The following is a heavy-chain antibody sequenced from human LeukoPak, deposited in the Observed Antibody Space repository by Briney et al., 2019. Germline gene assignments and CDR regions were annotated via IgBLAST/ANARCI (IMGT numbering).Heavy chain of an antibody. CDR2: VNPNSGNT. J-gene: IGHJ5*02. CDR1: GYTFTSYD. Sequence: ASVKVSCKASGYTFTSYDINWVRQATGQGLEWMGWVNPNSGNTGYAQKFQGRVTMTRNTSISTAYMELSSLRSEDTAVYYCAREEITMVRGVIERGWFDPWGQGTLVTVSS. D-gene: IGHD3-10*01. CDR3: AREEITMVRGVIERGWFDP. V-gene: IGHV1-8*01.